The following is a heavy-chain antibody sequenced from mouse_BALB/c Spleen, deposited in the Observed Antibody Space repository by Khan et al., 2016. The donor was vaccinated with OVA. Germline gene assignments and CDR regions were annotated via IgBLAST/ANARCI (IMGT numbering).Heavy chain of an antibody. V-gene: IGHV1S81*02. CDR1: GYTFTSYY. J-gene: IGHJ3*01. D-gene: IGHD2-2*01. Sequence: QVQLKQSGAELVKPGASVRLSCKASGYTFTSYYLYWVKQRPGQGLEWIGDINPSSGGTNLNEKFKSKATLTVDKSSSTAYIQLNSLTSEDSAVYYCTRSGYGSFAYWGQGTLVTVSA. CDR2: INPSSGGT. CDR3: TRSGYGSFAY.